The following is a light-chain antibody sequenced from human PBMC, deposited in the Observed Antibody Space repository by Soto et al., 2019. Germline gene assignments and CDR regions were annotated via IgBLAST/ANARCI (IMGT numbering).Light chain of an antibody. Sequence: EIVLTQSPGTLSLSPGERATLSCRPSQSVNSAYLAWYQQKPGQAPRLLIYGASSRATGIPDRFSGSGSGTDFTLTISRLETEDFAVYYCQQYVNSPQSPQTFGQGTKVEIK. V-gene: IGKV3-20*01. CDR1: QSVNSAY. J-gene: IGKJ1*01. CDR2: GAS. CDR3: QQYVNSPQSPQT.